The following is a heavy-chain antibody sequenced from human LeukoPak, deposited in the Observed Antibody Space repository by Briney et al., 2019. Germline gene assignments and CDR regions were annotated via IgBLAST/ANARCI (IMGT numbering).Heavy chain of an antibody. Sequence: GGSLRLSCAASGFTFSSCELSWVRQAPAKGLEWVSYISSSGSIIYYADSVKGRLTIARDSAKNSLFLQMNSLRAEDTAVYYCARHDCHSNSDAFDVWGQGTMVTVSS. D-gene: IGHD2/OR15-2a*01. J-gene: IGHJ3*01. CDR2: ISSSGSII. V-gene: IGHV3-48*03. CDR3: ARHDCHSNSDAFDV. CDR1: GFTFSSCE.